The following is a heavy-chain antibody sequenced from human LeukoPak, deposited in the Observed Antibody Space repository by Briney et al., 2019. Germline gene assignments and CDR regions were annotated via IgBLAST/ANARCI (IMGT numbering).Heavy chain of an antibody. J-gene: IGHJ4*02. Sequence: PSETLSLTCAVSGGSISSGGYSWSWIRQPPGKGLEWIGYIYHSGSTYYNPSLKSRVTISVDRSKNQFSLKLSSVTAADTAVYYCARGSRQWERPYFDYWGQGTLVTVSS. CDR2: IYHSGST. CDR3: ARGSRQWERPYFDY. V-gene: IGHV4-30-2*01. D-gene: IGHD1-26*01. CDR1: GGSISSGGYS.